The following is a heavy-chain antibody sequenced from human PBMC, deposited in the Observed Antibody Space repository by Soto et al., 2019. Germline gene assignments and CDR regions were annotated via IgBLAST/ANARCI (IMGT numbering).Heavy chain of an antibody. D-gene: IGHD4-17*01. CDR1: GGSISSYY. J-gene: IGHJ4*02. CDR3: ARDPPPYGDYVGY. V-gene: IGHV4-59*01. CDR2: IYYSGST. Sequence: QVQLQESGPGLVKPSETLSLTCTVSGGSISSYYWSWIRQPPGKGLEWIGYIYYSGSTNYNPSLKSRVTISVDTSKNQFSLKLSSVTAADTAVYYCARDPPPYGDYVGYWGQGTLVTVSS.